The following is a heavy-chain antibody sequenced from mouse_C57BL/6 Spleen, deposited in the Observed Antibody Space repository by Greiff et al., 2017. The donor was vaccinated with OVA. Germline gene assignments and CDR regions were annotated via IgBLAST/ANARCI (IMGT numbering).Heavy chain of an antibody. Sequence: VKLMESGPGLVQPSQSLSITCTVSGFSLTSYGVHWVRQSPGKGLEWLGVIWSGGSTDYNAAFISRLSISKDNSKSHVFFKMNSLQADDTAIYYCARKNYGSSYVDAMDYWGQGTSVTVSS. CDR1: GFSLTSYG. CDR2: IWSGGST. CDR3: ARKNYGSSYVDAMDY. V-gene: IGHV2-2*01. D-gene: IGHD1-1*01. J-gene: IGHJ4*01.